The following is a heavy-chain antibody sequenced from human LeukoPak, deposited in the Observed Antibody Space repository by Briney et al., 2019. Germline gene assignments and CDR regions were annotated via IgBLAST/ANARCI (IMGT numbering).Heavy chain of an antibody. D-gene: IGHD3-10*01. V-gene: IGHV1-24*01. CDR3: ATGTAMVRGVLDAFDI. J-gene: IGHJ3*02. Sequence: GASVKVSCKVSGYTLTELSMHWVRQAPGKGLEWMGGFDPEDGETIYAQKFQGRVAMTEDTSTDPAYMELSSLRSEDTAVYYCATGTAMVRGVLDAFDIWGQGTMVTVSS. CDR2: FDPEDGET. CDR1: GYTLTELS.